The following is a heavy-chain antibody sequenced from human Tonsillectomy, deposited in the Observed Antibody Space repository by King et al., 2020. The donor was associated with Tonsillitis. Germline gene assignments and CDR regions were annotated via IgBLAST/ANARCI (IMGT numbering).Heavy chain of an antibody. CDR1: GGSISSTSYY. V-gene: IGHV4-39*01. Sequence: LQLQESGPGLVKPSETLSLTCTVSGGSISSTSYYWGWIRQPPGKGLEWIGSIYYSGRTYYNPSLKIRVTISLDTSKNQFSLKLSSVPAADTAVYYCARRNDFWSGSIDAFDIWGRGTMVTVSS. CDR2: IYYSGRT. J-gene: IGHJ3*02. D-gene: IGHD3-3*01. CDR3: ARRNDFWSGSIDAFDI.